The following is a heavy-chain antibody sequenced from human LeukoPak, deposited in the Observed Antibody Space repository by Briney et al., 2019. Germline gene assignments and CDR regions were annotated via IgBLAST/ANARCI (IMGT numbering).Heavy chain of an antibody. CDR3: ARAFRESFFDY. CDR1: GYSISTGYY. CDR2: IRHSGTT. J-gene: IGHJ4*02. Sequence: SETLSLTCTVSGYSISTGYYWGWIRQSPGNGLEWIGTIRHSGTTYYNPSLKSRVTISLDTSKNQFSLKLSSLTAADTAVYYCARAFRESFFDYWGQGTLVTVSS. V-gene: IGHV4-38-2*02.